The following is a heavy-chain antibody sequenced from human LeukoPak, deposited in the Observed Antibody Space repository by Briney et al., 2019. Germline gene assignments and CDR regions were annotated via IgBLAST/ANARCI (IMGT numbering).Heavy chain of an antibody. CDR3: ARENVGATTYY. D-gene: IGHD1-26*01. V-gene: IGHV3-53*01. CDR2: IYSGGST. Sequence: GGSLRLSCAASGFTVSSNYMSWVRQAPGKGLEWVPVIYSGGSTYYADSVKGRFTISRDNSKNTLYLQMNSLRAEDTAVYYCARENVGATTYYWGQGTLVTVSS. J-gene: IGHJ4*02. CDR1: GFTVSSNY.